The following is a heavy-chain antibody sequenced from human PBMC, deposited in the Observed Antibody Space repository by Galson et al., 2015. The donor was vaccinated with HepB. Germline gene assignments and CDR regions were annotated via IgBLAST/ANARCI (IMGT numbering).Heavy chain of an antibody. Sequence: SVKVSCKVSGYTLTKLSMHWVRQAPGKGLEWMGGFDPEDGETIYAQKFQGRVTMTEDTSTDTAYMELSSLRSEDTAVYYCATDRYCSGGSCYDPWGQGTLLIVSS. CDR3: ATDRYCSGGSCYDP. D-gene: IGHD2-15*01. V-gene: IGHV1-24*01. J-gene: IGHJ5*02. CDR1: GYTLTKLS. CDR2: FDPEDGET.